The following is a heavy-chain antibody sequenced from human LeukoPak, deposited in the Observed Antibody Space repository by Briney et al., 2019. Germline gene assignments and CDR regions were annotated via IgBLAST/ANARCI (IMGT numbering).Heavy chain of an antibody. CDR3: ASGAAIYYYYMDV. J-gene: IGHJ6*03. D-gene: IGHD2-15*01. Sequence: SVKVSCKASGGTFSSYAISWVRQAPGQGLEWMGGIIPIFGTANYAQKFQGRVTITTDESTGTAYMELSSLRSEDTAVYYCASGAAIYYYYMDVWGKGTTVTVSS. V-gene: IGHV1-69*05. CDR1: GGTFSSYA. CDR2: IIPIFGTA.